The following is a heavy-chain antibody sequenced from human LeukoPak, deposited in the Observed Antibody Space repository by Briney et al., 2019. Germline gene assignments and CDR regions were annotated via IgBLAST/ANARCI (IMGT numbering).Heavy chain of an antibody. CDR2: TNSDGSST. CDR3: ARRAVTGSNYFDY. Sequence: GGSLRLSCAASGFTFSSYWMHWVRQAPGKGLVWVSQTNSDGSSTTNADSVKGRFTTSRDNAKNTLYLQMNSLRDEDTAVYYCARRAVTGSNYFDYWGQGSLVTVSS. D-gene: IGHD6-19*01. V-gene: IGHV3-74*03. J-gene: IGHJ4*02. CDR1: GFTFSSYW.